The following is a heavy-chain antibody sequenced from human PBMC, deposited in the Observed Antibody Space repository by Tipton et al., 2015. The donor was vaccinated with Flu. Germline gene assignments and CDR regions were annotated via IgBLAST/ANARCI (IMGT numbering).Heavy chain of an antibody. CDR2: IYYSGST. V-gene: IGHV4-59*01. CDR3: ATQLLQPGGRVHYWYFDL. D-gene: IGHD4-23*01. CDR1: GGSISSYY. Sequence: TLSLTCTVSGGSISSYYWSWIRQPPGKGLEWIGYIYYSGSTNYNPSLKSRVTISVDTSKNQFSLKLSSVTAADTAVYYCATQLLQPGGRVHYWYFDLWGPGTLVTVSS. J-gene: IGHJ2*01.